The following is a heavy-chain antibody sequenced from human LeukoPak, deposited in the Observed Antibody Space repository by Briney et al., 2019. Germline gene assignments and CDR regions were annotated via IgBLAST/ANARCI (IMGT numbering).Heavy chain of an antibody. D-gene: IGHD5-18*01. CDR2: ISAYNGNT. J-gene: IGHJ4*02. CDR3: ARTVTGYSYGEIDY. Sequence: ASVKVSCEASGYTFTSYGISWVRQAPGQGLEWMGWISAYNGNTNYAQKLQGRVTMTTDTSTSTAYMELRSLRSDDTAVYYCARTVTGYSYGEIDYWGQGTLVTVSS. CDR1: GYTFTSYG. V-gene: IGHV1-18*01.